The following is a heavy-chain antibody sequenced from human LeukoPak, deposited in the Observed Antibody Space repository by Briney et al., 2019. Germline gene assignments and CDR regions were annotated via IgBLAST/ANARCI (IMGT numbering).Heavy chain of an antibody. CDR1: GGTFSSYA. D-gene: IGHD4-17*01. J-gene: IGHJ4*02. CDR2: IIPIFGTA. Sequence: SVKVSCKASGGTFSSYAISWVRQAPGQGLEWMGIIIPIFGTANYAQKFQGRVTITTDESTSTAYMELSSLRSEDTAVYYCARDPDPLESRAVTTLYIDYWGQGTLVTVSS. V-gene: IGHV1-69*05. CDR3: ARDPDPLESRAVTTLYIDY.